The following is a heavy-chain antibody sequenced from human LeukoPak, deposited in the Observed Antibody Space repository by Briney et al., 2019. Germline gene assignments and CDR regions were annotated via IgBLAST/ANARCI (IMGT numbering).Heavy chain of an antibody. J-gene: IGHJ2*01. CDR1: GGSLSGYY. V-gene: IGHV4-34*01. CDR2: IHHGGRT. CDR3: ARHGDWYFAL. D-gene: IGHD3-10*01. Sequence: SETLSLTSAVYGGSLSGYYWSWIRQPPGKGLEWIGEIHHGGRTKYHPALKSRVTISVDTPNNQFSLKLSSMTAADTAVYYCARHGDWYFALWGPGTLVTVSS.